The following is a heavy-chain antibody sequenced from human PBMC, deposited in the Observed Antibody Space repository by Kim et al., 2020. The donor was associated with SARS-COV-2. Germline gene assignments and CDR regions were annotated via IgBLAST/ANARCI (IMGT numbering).Heavy chain of an antibody. CDR3: ARGTPDYYYYYGMDV. CDR2: ISYDGSNK. V-gene: IGHV3-30*04. CDR1: GFTFSSYA. J-gene: IGHJ6*02. Sequence: GGSLRLSCAASGFTFSSYAMHWVRQAPGKGLEWVAVISYDGSNKYYADSVKGRFTISRDNSKNTLYLQMNSLRAEDTAVYYCARGTPDYYYYYGMDVWGQGTTVTVSS.